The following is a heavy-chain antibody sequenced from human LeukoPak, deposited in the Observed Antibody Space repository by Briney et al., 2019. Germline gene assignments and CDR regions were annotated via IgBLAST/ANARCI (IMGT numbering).Heavy chain of an antibody. J-gene: IGHJ4*02. V-gene: IGHV3-30*18. D-gene: IGHD3-10*01. CDR2: ISYDGSNK. CDR1: GFTFSSYG. CDR3: AKDLLPVRGVTYFDY. Sequence: PGGSLRLSRAASGFTFSSYGMHWVRQAPGKGLEWVAVISYDGSNKYYADSVKGRFTISRDNSKNTLYLQMNSLRAEDTAVYYCAKDLLPVRGVTYFDYWGQGTLVTVSS.